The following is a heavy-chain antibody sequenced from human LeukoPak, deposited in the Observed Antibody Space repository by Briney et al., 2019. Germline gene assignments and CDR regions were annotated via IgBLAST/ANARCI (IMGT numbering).Heavy chain of an antibody. D-gene: IGHD2-2*03. J-gene: IGHJ4*02. CDR1: GGSINNNNYY. CDR2: IHYSGRT. V-gene: IGHV4-31*03. Sequence: SQTLSLTCTVSGGSINNNNYYWSWIRQHPGQGLEWIGYIHYSGRTFYNPSLKSRVTISVDTSKNQFSLKLSSVTAADTAVYYCARGSGYSNYWGQGTLVTVSS. CDR3: ARGSGYSNY.